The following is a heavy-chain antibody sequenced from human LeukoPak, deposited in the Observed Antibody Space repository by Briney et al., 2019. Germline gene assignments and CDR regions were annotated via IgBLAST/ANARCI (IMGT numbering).Heavy chain of an antibody. D-gene: IGHD2-21*02. V-gene: IGHV3-30*04. CDR2: ISYDGSNK. CDR3: ASHTREGDRDDY. Sequence: GGSLRLSCAASGFTFSSYAMHWVRQAPGKGLEWVAVISYDGSNKYYADSVKGRFTISRDNSKNTLYLRMNSLRAEDTAVYYCASHTREGDRDDYWGQGTLVTVSS. CDR1: GFTFSSYA. J-gene: IGHJ4*02.